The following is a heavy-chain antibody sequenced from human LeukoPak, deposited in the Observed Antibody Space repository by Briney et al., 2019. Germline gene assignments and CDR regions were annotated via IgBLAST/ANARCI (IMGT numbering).Heavy chain of an antibody. Sequence: ASVKVSCKASGYTFTGYYMHWVRQAPGQGLAWMGWINPNSGGTNYAQKFQGRVTMTRDTSISAAYMELSRLRSDDTAVYYCAGSREKNWFDPWGQGTLVTVSS. V-gene: IGHV1-2*02. D-gene: IGHD1-26*01. CDR1: GYTFTGYY. CDR2: INPNSGGT. J-gene: IGHJ5*02. CDR3: AGSREKNWFDP.